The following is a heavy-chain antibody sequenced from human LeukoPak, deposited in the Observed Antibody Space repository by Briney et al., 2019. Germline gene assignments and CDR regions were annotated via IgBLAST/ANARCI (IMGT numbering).Heavy chain of an antibody. J-gene: IGHJ6*02. CDR2: ISAYNGNT. D-gene: IGHD6-19*01. V-gene: IGHV1-18*01. CDR1: GYTFTSYG. Sequence: ASVKVSCKASGYTFTSYGIGWVRQAPGPGLEWMGWISAYNGNTNYAQKLQGRVTMTTDTSTSTAYMELRSLRSDDTAVYYCARAAISSGWYYYYGMDVWGQGTTVTVSS. CDR3: ARAAISSGWYYYYGMDV.